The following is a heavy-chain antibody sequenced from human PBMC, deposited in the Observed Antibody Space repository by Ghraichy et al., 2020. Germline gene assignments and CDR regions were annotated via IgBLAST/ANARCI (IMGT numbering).Heavy chain of an antibody. CDR3: ARRGRIGGTFGWFDS. CDR2: ISDSGIT. CDR1: GDSISNYY. Sequence: SETLSLTCTISGDSISNYYWSWIRQPPGKELEWIGYISDSGITNYNPSLMRRVTISLDTSKTHLSLALRSVTAADTAVYYCARRGRIGGTFGWFDSWGQGTLVTVS. D-gene: IGHD3-16*01. J-gene: IGHJ5*01. V-gene: IGHV4-59*08.